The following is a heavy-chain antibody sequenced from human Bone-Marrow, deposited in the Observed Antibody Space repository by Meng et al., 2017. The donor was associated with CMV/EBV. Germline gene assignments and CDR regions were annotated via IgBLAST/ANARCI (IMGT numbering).Heavy chain of an antibody. D-gene: IGHD3-10*01. J-gene: IGHJ6*02. Sequence: SVKVSCKASGGTFSSYAISWVRQAPGQGLEWMGGIIPIFGTANYAQKFQGRVTITTDESTSTAYMELSSLRSEDTAVYYCARGLKSRVDYGMDFWGQGTMVTVSS. CDR1: GGTFSSYA. V-gene: IGHV1-69*05. CDR3: ARGLKSRVDYGMDF. CDR2: IIPIFGTA.